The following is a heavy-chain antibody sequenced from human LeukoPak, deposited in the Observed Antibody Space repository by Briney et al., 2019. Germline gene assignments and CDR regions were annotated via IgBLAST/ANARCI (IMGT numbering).Heavy chain of an antibody. CDR1: GGSISSGDYY. V-gene: IGHV4-30-4*01. Sequence: SQTLSLTCTVSGGSISSGDYYWSWIRQPPGKGLEWIGYIYYSGSTYYNPSLKSRVTISVDTSKNQFSLKLSSVTAADTAVYYCARVLPVMITFGGVTFADAFDIWGQGTMVTVSS. CDR2: IYYSGST. J-gene: IGHJ3*02. D-gene: IGHD3-16*01. CDR3: ARVLPVMITFGGVTFADAFDI.